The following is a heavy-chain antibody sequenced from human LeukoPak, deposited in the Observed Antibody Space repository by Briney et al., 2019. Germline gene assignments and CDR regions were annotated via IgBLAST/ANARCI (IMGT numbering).Heavy chain of an antibody. CDR1: GFTFSSYG. CDR3: ARDHSSSSYYFDY. Sequence: GGSLRLSCAASGFTFSSYGMHWVRQAPGKGLELVAVIWYDGSNKYYADSVKGRFTISRDNSKNTLYLQMNSLRAEDTAVYYCARDHSSSSYYFDYWGQGTLVTVSS. CDR2: IWYDGSNK. J-gene: IGHJ4*02. V-gene: IGHV3-33*01. D-gene: IGHD6-6*01.